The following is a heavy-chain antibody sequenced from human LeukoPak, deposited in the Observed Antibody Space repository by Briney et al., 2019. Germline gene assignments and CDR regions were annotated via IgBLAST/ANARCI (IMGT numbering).Heavy chain of an antibody. Sequence: GASVKVSCKASGGTFSSYAISWVRQAPGQVLEWMGGIIPIFGTANYAQKFQGRVTITADESTSTAYMELSSLRSEDTAVYYCARGAVAGTLHFDLWGRGTLVTVSS. D-gene: IGHD6-19*01. CDR2: IIPIFGTA. CDR3: ARGAVAGTLHFDL. CDR1: GGTFSSYA. V-gene: IGHV1-69*13. J-gene: IGHJ2*01.